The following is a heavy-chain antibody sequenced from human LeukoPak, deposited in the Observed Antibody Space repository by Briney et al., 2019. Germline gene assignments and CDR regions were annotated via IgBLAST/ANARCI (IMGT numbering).Heavy chain of an antibody. V-gene: IGHV4-34*01. CDR3: ARGPRIDGYKYYYYYYYMDV. J-gene: IGHJ6*03. Sequence: SETLSLTCAVYGGSFSGYYWSWIRQPPGKGLEWIGEINHSGSTNYNPSLKSRVTISVDTSKNQFSLKLSSVTAADTAVYYCARGPRIDGYKYYYYYYYMDVWGKGTTVTVS. D-gene: IGHD5-24*01. CDR2: INHSGST. CDR1: GGSFSGYY.